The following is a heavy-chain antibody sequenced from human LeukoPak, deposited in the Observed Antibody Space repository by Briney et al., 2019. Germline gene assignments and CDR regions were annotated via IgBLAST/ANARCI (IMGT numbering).Heavy chain of an antibody. CDR1: GYTFTSYY. CDR3: ASAYYYDSSGYYYPLDY. J-gene: IGHJ4*02. Sequence: ASVKVSCKASGYTFTSYYMHWVRQAPGQGLEWMGIINPSGGSTSYAQKFQGRVTMTRDTSTSTVYMELSSLRSEDTAVYYCASAYYYDSSGYYYPLDYWGQGTLVTVSS. V-gene: IGHV1-46*01. CDR2: INPSGGST. D-gene: IGHD3-22*01.